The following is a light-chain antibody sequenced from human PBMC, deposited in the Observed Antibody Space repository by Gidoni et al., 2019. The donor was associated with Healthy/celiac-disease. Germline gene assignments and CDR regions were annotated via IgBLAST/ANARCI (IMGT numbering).Light chain of an antibody. CDR1: QDISNY. J-gene: IGKJ2*03. Sequence: DIQMTQSPSSLSASVGDRVTITCQASQDISNYLNWYQQKPGKAPKLLIYDASNLEPGVPSRFSGSGSGTDFTFTISSLQPEDIATYYCQQYDTPSRFGQGTKLEIK. V-gene: IGKV1-33*01. CDR3: QQYDTPSR. CDR2: DAS.